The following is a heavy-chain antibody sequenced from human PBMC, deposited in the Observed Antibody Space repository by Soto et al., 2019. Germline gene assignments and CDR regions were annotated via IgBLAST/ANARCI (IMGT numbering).Heavy chain of an antibody. D-gene: IGHD3-10*01. CDR3: AKGDTLGAKTDFAFDP. CDR2: TYFRSKWYN. Sequence: SQTLSLTCAISGDSVSSNTASWNWIRQSPSRGLEWLGRTYFRSKWYNDYAVSVKSRIIINPDTSNNQFSLQLNSVTPEATAVYFCAKGDTLGAKTDFAFDPWGQVMMLTVAS. CDR1: GDSVSSNTAS. J-gene: IGHJ5*02. V-gene: IGHV6-1*01.